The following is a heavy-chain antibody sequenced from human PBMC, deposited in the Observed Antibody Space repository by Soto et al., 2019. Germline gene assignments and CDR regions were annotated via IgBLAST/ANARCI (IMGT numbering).Heavy chain of an antibody. V-gene: IGHV4-59*01. Sequence: WTWIRQPPGKRLEWIGYIHYSGSTNYQPSLKSRVTMSVDTSKTQFSLTLSSVTAADTAVYYCARDRGYSSSLTNGGMDVWGQGTTVTVSS. CDR2: IHYSGST. CDR3: ARDRGYSSSLTNGGMDV. D-gene: IGHD6-13*01. J-gene: IGHJ6*02.